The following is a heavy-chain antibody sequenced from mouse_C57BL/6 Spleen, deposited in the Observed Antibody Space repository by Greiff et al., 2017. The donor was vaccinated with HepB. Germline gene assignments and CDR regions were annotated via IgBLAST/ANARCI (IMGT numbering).Heavy chain of an antibody. V-gene: IGHV1-74*01. CDR3: AISSNYGDAMDY. J-gene: IGHJ4*01. Sequence: QVHVKQPGAELVKPGASVKVSCKASGYTFTSYWMHWVKQRPGQGLEWIGRIHPSDSDTNYNQKFKGKATLTVDKSSSTAYMQLSSLTSEDSAVYYCAISSNYGDAMDYWGQGTSVTVSS. CDR2: IHPSDSDT. CDR1: GYTFTSYW. D-gene: IGHD2-5*01.